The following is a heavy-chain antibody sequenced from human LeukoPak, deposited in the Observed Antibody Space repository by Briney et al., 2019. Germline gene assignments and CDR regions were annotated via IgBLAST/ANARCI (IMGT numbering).Heavy chain of an antibody. V-gene: IGHV3-48*01. J-gene: IGHJ4*02. CDR3: AKSISSGLAATAVGAQFDY. CDR2: ISSSSSTI. CDR1: GFTFSSYS. D-gene: IGHD1-26*01. Sequence: PGGSLRLSCAASGFTFSSYSMNWVRQAPGKGLEWVSYISSSSSTIYYADSVKGRFTISRDNSKNTLYLQMNSLRAEDTAVYYCAKSISSGLAATAVGAQFDYWGQGTLVTVSS.